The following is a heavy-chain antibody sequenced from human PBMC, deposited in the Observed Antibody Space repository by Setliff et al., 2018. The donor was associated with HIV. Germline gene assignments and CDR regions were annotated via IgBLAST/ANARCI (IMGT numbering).Heavy chain of an antibody. CDR1: GGSISSSDW. Sequence: PSETLSLTCAVSGGSISSSDWWSFVRQPPEKGLELIGEINHSGSTNYNPSLKSRATISVDKSKKQFSRKVTSVTAAETAVYYCARYPRPSNYRLLWYFDFWGQGTLVTVSS. V-gene: IGHV4-4*02. J-gene: IGHJ4*02. CDR2: INHSGST. D-gene: IGHD2-2*01. CDR3: ARYPRPSNYRLLWYFDF.